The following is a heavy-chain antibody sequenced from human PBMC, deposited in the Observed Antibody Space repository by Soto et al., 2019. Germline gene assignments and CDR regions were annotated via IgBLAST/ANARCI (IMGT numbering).Heavy chain of an antibody. CDR3: ARALGGSFYYFDS. J-gene: IGHJ4*01. CDR2: IHYLGST. V-gene: IGHV4-38-2*01. D-gene: IGHD1-26*01. Sequence: PSETLSLTCAVSGYSISSGYYWGWIRQPPGKGLEWIASIHYLGSTYQNPSLKRRVNISVDTSKNQFSLKFSSVTAADTAVYYCARALGGSFYYFDSWGHGTLVTVS. CDR1: GYSISSGYY.